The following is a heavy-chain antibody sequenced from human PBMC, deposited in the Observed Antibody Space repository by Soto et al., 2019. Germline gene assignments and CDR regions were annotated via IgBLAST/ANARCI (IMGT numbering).Heavy chain of an antibody. CDR1: GGTFSSYA. V-gene: IGHV1-69*01. D-gene: IGHD2-21*02. CDR2: IIPIFGTA. Sequence: QVQLVQSGAEVKKPGSSVKVSCKASGGTFSSYAISWVRQAPGQGLEWMGGIIPIFGTANYAQKFQGRVTITADESTSTAYMELSSLRSEDTAVYYCAKGPSYCGGDCYLYYYGMDVWGQGTTVTVSS. CDR3: AKGPSYCGGDCYLYYYGMDV. J-gene: IGHJ6*02.